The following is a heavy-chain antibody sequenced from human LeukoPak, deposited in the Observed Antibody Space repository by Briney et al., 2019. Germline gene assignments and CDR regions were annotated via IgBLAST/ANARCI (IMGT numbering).Heavy chain of an antibody. Sequence: PSETLSLTCTVSGGSISSGDYYWSWIRQPPGKGLDWIGYIYYSGSTYYNPSLKSRVTISVDTSKNQFSLKLSSVTAADTAVYYCARGVVPAAMGWDYFDYWGQGTLVTVSS. D-gene: IGHD2-2*01. J-gene: IGHJ4*02. V-gene: IGHV4-30-4*08. CDR3: ARGVVPAAMGWDYFDY. CDR2: IYYSGST. CDR1: GGSISSGDYY.